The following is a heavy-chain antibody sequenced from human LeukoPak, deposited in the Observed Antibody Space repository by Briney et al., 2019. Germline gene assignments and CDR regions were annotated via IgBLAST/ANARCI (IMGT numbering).Heavy chain of an antibody. CDR3: ARDHDYSNYVVY. CDR2: ISSSSSYI. D-gene: IGHD4-11*01. CDR1: GFTFSSYS. Sequence: GGSLRLSCAASGFTFSSYSMNWVRQAPGKGLEWVSSISSSSSYIYYADSVKGRFTISRDNAKNSLYLQMNSLRAEGTAVYYCARDHDYSNYVVYWGQGTLVTVSS. J-gene: IGHJ4*02. V-gene: IGHV3-21*01.